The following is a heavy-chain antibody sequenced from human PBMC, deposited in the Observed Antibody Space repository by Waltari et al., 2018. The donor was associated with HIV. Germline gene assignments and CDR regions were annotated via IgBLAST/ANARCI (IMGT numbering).Heavy chain of an antibody. J-gene: IGHJ4*02. V-gene: IGHV3-48*01. Sequence: EVHLVESGGGPVQPGGSLRLSCAASGFPFRTYPMNWVLQAPGKGLEWISYISSTSTTIFYADPVKGRFTISRDNAKNSLDLQMNNLRAEDTAGYYCARDITLTPGPDYWGQGTLVTVSS. CDR1: GFPFRTYP. CDR3: ARDITLTPGPDY. D-gene: IGHD3-16*01. CDR2: ISSTSTTI.